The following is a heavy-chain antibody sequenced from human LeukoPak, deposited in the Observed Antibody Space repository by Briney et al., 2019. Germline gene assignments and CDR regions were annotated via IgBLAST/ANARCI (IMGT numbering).Heavy chain of an antibody. CDR1: GGSISSSTYY. CDR2: IYGSGST. CDR3: ARDSPVRYFDWCIDY. J-gene: IGHJ4*02. Sequence: SETLSLTCTVSGGSISSSTYYWGWIRQPPGKGLEWIGRIYGSGSTNYNPSLKSRVSISIDTSKNQFSLMLSSVTAADTAVYYCARDSPVRYFDWCIDYWGQGALVTVSS. D-gene: IGHD3-9*01. V-gene: IGHV4-39*07.